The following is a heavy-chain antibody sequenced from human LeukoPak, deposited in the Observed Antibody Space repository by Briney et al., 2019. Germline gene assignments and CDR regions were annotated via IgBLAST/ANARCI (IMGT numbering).Heavy chain of an antibody. D-gene: IGHD3-10*01. J-gene: IGHJ4*02. CDR2: IRFSGEST. CDR1: GFTFGRHA. Sequence: GGSLRLSCAASGFTFGRHAMNWVRQAPGKGLEWVSAIRFSGESTYYADSVKGRFTISRDNSKNTLYLQMDSLRAEDTAVYYFAKDVGTSGNYSPSDYWGQGTLVTVSS. CDR3: AKDVGTSGNYSPSDY. V-gene: IGHV3-23*01.